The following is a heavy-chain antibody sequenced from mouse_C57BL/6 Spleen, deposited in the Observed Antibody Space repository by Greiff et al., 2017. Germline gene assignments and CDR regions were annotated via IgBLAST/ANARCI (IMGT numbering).Heavy chain of an antibody. Sequence: VQLKEPGPELVKPGASVKISCKASGYSFTGYYMNWVKQSPEKSLEWIGEINPSTGGTTYNQKFKAKATLTVDKSSSTAYMQLKSLTSEDSAVYYCARGGFTTVVPDLDVWGTGTTVTVSS. CDR2: INPSTGGT. V-gene: IGHV1-42*01. CDR3: ARGGFTTVVPDLDV. J-gene: IGHJ1*03. CDR1: GYSFTGYY. D-gene: IGHD1-1*01.